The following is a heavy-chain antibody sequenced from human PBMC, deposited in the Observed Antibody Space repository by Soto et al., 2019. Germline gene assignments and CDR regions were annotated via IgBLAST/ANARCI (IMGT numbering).Heavy chain of an antibody. CDR1: GYTLTELS. Sequence: ASVKVSCKVSGYTLTELSMHWVRQAPGKGLEWMGGFDPEDGETIYAQKFQGRVTMTEDTSTDTAYMELSSLRSEDTAVYYCATDRTFLCGGDCHDFDYWGQGTLVTVSS. V-gene: IGHV1-24*01. D-gene: IGHD2-21*02. CDR3: ATDRTFLCGGDCHDFDY. CDR2: FDPEDGET. J-gene: IGHJ4*02.